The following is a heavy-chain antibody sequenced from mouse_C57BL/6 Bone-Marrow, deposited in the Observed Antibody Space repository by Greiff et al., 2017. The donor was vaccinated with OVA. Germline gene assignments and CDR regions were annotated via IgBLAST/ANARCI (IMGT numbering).Heavy chain of an antibody. Sequence: QVQLQQSGAELVKPGASVKISCKASGYAFSSYWMNWVKQRPGKGLEWIGQIYPGDGDTNYNGKFKGKATLTADKSSSTAYMQLSSLTSEDSAVYFCAREVQFITTVVGPFDYWGQGTTLTVSS. J-gene: IGHJ2*01. D-gene: IGHD1-1*01. V-gene: IGHV1-80*01. CDR1: GYAFSSYW. CDR2: IYPGDGDT. CDR3: AREVQFITTVVGPFDY.